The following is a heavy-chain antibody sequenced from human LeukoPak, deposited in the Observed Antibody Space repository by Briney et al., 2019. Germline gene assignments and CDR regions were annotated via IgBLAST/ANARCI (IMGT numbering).Heavy chain of an antibody. Sequence: PSRTLSLTCTVSGGSISSGGYYWSWIRQHPGKGLGWIGYIYYSGSTNYNASLKSRVTISVDTSKNQFSLNLTSVTAADTAVYYCARASGHYRSFDYWGQGTLVTVSS. V-gene: IGHV4-31*03. CDR2: IYYSGST. D-gene: IGHD3-22*01. CDR1: GGSISSGGYY. J-gene: IGHJ4*02. CDR3: ARASGHYRSFDY.